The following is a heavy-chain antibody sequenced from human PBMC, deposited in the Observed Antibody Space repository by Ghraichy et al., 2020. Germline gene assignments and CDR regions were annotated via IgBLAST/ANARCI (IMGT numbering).Heavy chain of an antibody. V-gene: IGHV4-30-4*01. J-gene: IGHJ5*02. CDR2: IHYRGTT. D-gene: IGHD4-17*01. CDR1: GGPFNSGEYY. Sequence: SETLSLTCSVSGGPFNSGEYYWSFISQVPGKGLEWIGYIHYRGTTFYNPSVKSRASISIDTSKNQFSLKLNSVTAADTAVYYCARVTDYGDYDVIDLWGQGTLVTVSS. CDR3: ARVTDYGDYDVIDL.